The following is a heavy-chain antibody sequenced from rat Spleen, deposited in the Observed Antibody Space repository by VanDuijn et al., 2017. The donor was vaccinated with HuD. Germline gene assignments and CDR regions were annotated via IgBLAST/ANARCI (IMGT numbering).Heavy chain of an antibody. Sequence: EVQLVESGGGLVQPGRSLKLSCVTSGFTFNYYWMTWIRQAPGKGLEWVASITNASGSTYYPDSVKGRFTISRDNAKSTLYLQMNSLRSEDTATYYCTRDRAYYGYRYYFDYWGQGVMVTVSS. J-gene: IGHJ2*01. CDR1: GFTFNYYW. CDR2: ITNASGST. D-gene: IGHD1-9*01. V-gene: IGHV5-31*01. CDR3: TRDRAYYGYRYYFDY.